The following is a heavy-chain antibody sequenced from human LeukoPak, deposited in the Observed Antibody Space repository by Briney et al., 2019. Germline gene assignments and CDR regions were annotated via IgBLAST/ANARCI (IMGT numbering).Heavy chain of an antibody. Sequence: PGGSLRLSRAASGFTFSSFSMNWVRQAPGKGLEWVSSITGGNYMYYADSVKGRFTISRDNAKNSLYLQMNSLRAEDTAVYYCAREVEGYSSSSEDYWGQGTLVTVSS. V-gene: IGHV3-21*01. CDR1: GFTFSSFS. CDR2: ITGGNYM. D-gene: IGHD6-6*01. CDR3: AREVEGYSSSSEDY. J-gene: IGHJ4*02.